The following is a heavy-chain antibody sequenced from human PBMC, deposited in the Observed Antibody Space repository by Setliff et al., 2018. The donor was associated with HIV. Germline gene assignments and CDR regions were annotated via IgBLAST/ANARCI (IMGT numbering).Heavy chain of an antibody. Sequence: GSLRLSCAASGFTFSGSWMHWVRQAPGEGLVWISRINSDGRSTIYADSVKGRFTISRDNAKNTLYLQLNSLRVEDTAVYFCASWRVPRDAFDIWGLGTMVTVSS. J-gene: IGHJ3*02. CDR3: ASWRVPRDAFDI. V-gene: IGHV3-74*01. D-gene: IGHD3-3*01. CDR1: GFTFSGSW. CDR2: INSDGRST.